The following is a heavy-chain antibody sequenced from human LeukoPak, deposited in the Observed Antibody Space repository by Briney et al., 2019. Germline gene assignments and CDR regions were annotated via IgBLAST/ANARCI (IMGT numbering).Heavy chain of an antibody. J-gene: IGHJ4*02. V-gene: IGHV4-38-2*02. CDR2: IYHSGST. CDR1: GGSINNYY. D-gene: IGHD2-15*01. CDR3: ARDLVVPSGGGY. Sequence: SETLSLTCTVSGGSINNYYWTWIRQPPGKGLEWIGSIYHSGSTYYNPSLKSRVTISVDTSKNQFSLKLSSVTAADTAVYYCARDLVVPSGGGYWGQGTLVTVSS.